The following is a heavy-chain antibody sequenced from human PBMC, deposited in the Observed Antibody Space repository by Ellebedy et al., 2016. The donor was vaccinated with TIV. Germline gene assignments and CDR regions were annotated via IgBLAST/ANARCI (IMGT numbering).Heavy chain of an antibody. Sequence: SETLSLTXAVYGGSFSGYYWSWIRQPPGKGLEWIGEINHSGSTNYNPSLKSRVTISVDTSKNQFSLKLSSVTAADTAVYYCARVWGSYDYWGQGTLVTVSS. CDR1: GGSFSGYY. CDR2: INHSGST. J-gene: IGHJ4*02. V-gene: IGHV4-34*01. CDR3: ARVWGSYDY. D-gene: IGHD3-16*01.